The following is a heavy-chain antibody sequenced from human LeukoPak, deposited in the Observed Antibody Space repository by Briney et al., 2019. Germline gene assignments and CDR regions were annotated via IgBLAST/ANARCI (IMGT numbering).Heavy chain of an antibody. CDR1: GGSVSSGSYY. D-gene: IGHD6-6*01. Sequence: SETLSLTCTVSGGSVSSGSYYWSWIRQPPGMGLEWIGYIYYSGSTNYNPSLKSRVTISVDTSKNQFSLKVSSVAAADTAVYYCARDSYTSSIDSWGQGTLVTVSS. J-gene: IGHJ4*02. CDR3: ARDSYTSSIDS. V-gene: IGHV4-61*01. CDR2: IYYSGST.